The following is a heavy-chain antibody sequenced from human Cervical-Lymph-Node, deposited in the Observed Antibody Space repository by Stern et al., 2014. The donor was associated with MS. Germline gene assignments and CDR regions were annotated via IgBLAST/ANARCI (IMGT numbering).Heavy chain of an antibody. J-gene: IGHJ4*02. CDR3: AREGSSSSPDY. CDR2: IIPIFGTA. Sequence: VQMVESGAEVKKPGSSVKVSCKASGGTFSSCAISWVRQAPGQGLERMGGIIPIFGTANYAQKFQGRVTITADESTSTAYMELSSLRSEDTAVYYCAREGSSSSPDYWGQGTLVTVSS. D-gene: IGHD6-13*01. CDR1: GGTFSSCA. V-gene: IGHV1-69*01.